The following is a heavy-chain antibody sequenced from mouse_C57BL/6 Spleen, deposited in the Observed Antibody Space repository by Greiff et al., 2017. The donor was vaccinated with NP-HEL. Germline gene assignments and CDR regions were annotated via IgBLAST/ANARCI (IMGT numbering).Heavy chain of an antibody. CDR1: GFSLTSYG. CDR3: ARGPTVVASRAMDY. J-gene: IGHJ4*01. CDR2: IWSGGST. D-gene: IGHD1-1*01. Sequence: QVQLKESGPGLVQPSQSLSITCTVSGFSLTSYGVHWVRQSPGKGLEWLGVIWSGGSTDCNAAFISRLSISKDNSKSQVFFKLNSLQADDTAIYYCARGPTVVASRAMDYGGQGTSVTVSS. V-gene: IGHV2-2*01.